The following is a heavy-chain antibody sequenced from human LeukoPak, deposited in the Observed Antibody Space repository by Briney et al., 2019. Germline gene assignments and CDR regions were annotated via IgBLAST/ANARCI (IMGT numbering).Heavy chain of an antibody. D-gene: IGHD2-15*01. J-gene: IGHJ6*03. V-gene: IGHV1-18*01. CDR3: ARVLLGLLLYGSYYGDV. Sequence: ASVKVSCKASGYTFTSYGISWVRQAPGQGLEWMGWISAYNGNTNYAQKLQGRVTMTTDTSTSTAYMELRSLRSDDTAVYYCARVLLGLLLYGSYYGDVWGKGTTVTVPS. CDR2: ISAYNGNT. CDR1: GYTFTSYG.